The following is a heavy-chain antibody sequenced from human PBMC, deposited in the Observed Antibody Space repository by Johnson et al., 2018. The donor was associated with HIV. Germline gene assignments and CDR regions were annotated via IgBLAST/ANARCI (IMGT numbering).Heavy chain of an antibody. CDR1: GFTVSSNY. J-gene: IGHJ3*02. CDR2: ISYDGSNK. Sequence: QVQLVESGGGVVQPGRSLRLSCAASGFTVSSNYMSWFRQAPGKGLEWVAVISYDGSNKYYADSVKGRFTISRDNSKNTLYLQMNSLRAEDTAVYYCARDMGEMATPIRGLDAFDIWGQGTMVTVSS. CDR3: ARDMGEMATPIRGLDAFDI. V-gene: IGHV3-30*03. D-gene: IGHD5-24*01.